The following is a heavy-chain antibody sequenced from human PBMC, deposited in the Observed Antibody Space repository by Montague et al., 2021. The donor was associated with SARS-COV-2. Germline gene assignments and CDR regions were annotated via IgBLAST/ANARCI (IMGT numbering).Heavy chain of an antibody. D-gene: IGHD6-6*01. CDR1: GESFSGYF. CDR3: ARGQSNLKY. J-gene: IGHJ4*02. Sequence: SETLSLTCAVRGESFSGYFWTWIRQPPGKGLEWIGDTTHEGETNYSPSLKSRVTISADKSKSQFSLKLDSVTAADTAVYYCARGQSNLKYWGQGTLVTVSS. CDR2: TTHEGET. V-gene: IGHV4-34*01.